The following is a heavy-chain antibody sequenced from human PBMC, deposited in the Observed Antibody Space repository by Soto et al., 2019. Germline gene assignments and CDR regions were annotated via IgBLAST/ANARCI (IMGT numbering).Heavy chain of an antibody. CDR3: ARVHITGPVHA. J-gene: IGHJ4*02. V-gene: IGHV4-61*01. D-gene: IGHD1-20*01. Sequence: SETLSLTCTVSGGSVSSGSYYWSWIRQPPGKGLEWIGNIFHSGTTNYNASLRSRVSMSVDTPTNQFSLKLMSVTAADTAVYYCARVHITGPVHAWGQGNLVTVSS. CDR1: GGSVSSGSYY. CDR2: IFHSGTT.